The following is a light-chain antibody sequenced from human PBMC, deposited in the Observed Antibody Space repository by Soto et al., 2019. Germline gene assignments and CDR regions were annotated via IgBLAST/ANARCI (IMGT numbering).Light chain of an antibody. V-gene: IGLV2-11*01. CDR1: SSDVGAYNS. Sequence: QSVLTQPRSVSGSPGQSVTISCTGTSSDVGAYNSVSWYQHHPDKAPKLIIYDVTKRPSGVPDRFSGSKTGNTASLTISGLQAEDEADYHCPSYAGNYIYVFGTGTKVTVL. CDR3: PSYAGNYIYV. CDR2: DVT. J-gene: IGLJ1*01.